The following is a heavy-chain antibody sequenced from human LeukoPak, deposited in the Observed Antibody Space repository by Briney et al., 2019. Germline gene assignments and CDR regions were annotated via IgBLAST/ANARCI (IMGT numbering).Heavy chain of an antibody. J-gene: IGHJ3*02. CDR1: GGSISSGNW. V-gene: IGHV4-4*02. D-gene: IGHD3-22*01. Sequence: SETLSLTCVVSGGSISSGNWWSWVRQPPGKGLEWIGEIYHSGSTNYNPSLKSRVTISLDKSKNQFSLKLSSVTAADTAVYYCARTMTANDAFDIWGQGTMVTVSS. CDR2: IYHSGST. CDR3: ARTMTANDAFDI.